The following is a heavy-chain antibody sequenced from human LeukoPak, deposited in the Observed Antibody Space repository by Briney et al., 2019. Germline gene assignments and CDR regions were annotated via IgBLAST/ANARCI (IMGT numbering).Heavy chain of an antibody. J-gene: IGHJ4*02. CDR3: ITDCCFWDRAATTGGKGGRL. CDR2: IKSKTDGGAT. CDR1: GFIVKNAW. D-gene: IGHD1-26*01. V-gene: IGHV3-15*01. Sequence: GGSLRLSCAASGFIVKNAWMSWVRQAPGKGLEWVGRIKSKTDGGATDYATPVKGRFTISRDDSKNTLYLQMNSLKTEGTAVYYCITDCCFWDRAATTGGKGGRLWGQGTLVTVSS.